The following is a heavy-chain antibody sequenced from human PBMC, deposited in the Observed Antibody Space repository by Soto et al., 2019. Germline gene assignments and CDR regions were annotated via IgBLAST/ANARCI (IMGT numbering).Heavy chain of an antibody. J-gene: IGHJ4*02. CDR1: GYTLTELS. CDR3: APAPTNPYYHSLPVDY. V-gene: IGHV1-24*01. Sequence: ASVEVSCKVSGYTLTELSMHWVRQAPGKGLEWMGGFDPEDGETIYAQKFQGRVTMTEDTSTDTAYMELSSLRSEDTAVYYCAPAPTNPYYHSLPVDYWGQGTLVIFSS. D-gene: IGHD3-22*01. CDR2: FDPEDGET.